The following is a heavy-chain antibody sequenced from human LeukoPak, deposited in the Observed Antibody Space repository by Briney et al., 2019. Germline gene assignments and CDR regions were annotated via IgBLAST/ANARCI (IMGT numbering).Heavy chain of an antibody. J-gene: IGHJ4*02. CDR1: GFTFSSYG. CDR3: AKDSARDEDYFDY. V-gene: IGHV3-33*03. CDR2: IWYGGSNK. Sequence: PGGSLRLSCAASGFTFSSYGMHWVRQAPGKGLEWVAVIWYGGSNKYYADSVKGRFTISRDNAKNSLYLQMNSLRAEDTALYYCAKDSARDEDYFDYWGQGTLVTVSS.